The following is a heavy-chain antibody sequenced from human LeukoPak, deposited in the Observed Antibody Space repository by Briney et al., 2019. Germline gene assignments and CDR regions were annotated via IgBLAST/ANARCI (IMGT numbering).Heavy chain of an antibody. CDR3: ARGVRGITGTTGLSPFAPRPRPRSDY. Sequence: SETLSLTCAVYGGSFSGYYWSWIRQPPGKGLEWIGEINHSGSTNYNPSHKSRVTISVDTSKNQFSLKLSSVTAADTAVYYCARGVRGITGTTGLSPFAPRPRPRSDYWGQGTLVTVSS. V-gene: IGHV4-34*01. CDR2: INHSGST. J-gene: IGHJ4*02. CDR1: GGSFSGYY. D-gene: IGHD1-7*01.